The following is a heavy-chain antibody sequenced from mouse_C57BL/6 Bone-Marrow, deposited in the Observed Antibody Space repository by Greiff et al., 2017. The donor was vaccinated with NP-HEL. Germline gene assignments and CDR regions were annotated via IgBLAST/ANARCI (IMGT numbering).Heavy chain of an antibody. Sequence: QVTLKVSGPGILQPSHSLSLTCSFSGFSLSTFGMGVGWIRQPSGKGLEWLAHIWWDDDKYYNPALKSRLTISKDTSKNQVFLKIANVDTADTATYYCARIAPSPITTVVATDYYAMDYWGQGTSVTVSS. J-gene: IGHJ4*01. V-gene: IGHV8-8*01. CDR3: ARIAPSPITTVVATDYYAMDY. D-gene: IGHD1-1*01. CDR1: GFSLSTFGMG. CDR2: IWWDDDK.